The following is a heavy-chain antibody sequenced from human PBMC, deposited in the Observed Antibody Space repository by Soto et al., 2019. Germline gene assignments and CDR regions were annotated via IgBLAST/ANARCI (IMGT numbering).Heavy chain of an antibody. Sequence: GGSLGLSCAASGFTFSSYAMHWVRQAPGKGLEWVAVISYDGSNKYYADSVKGRFTISRGNSKNTLYLQMNSLRAEDTAVYYCARDQRLWLGDDYYYYGMDVWGQGTTVTVSS. CDR2: ISYDGSNK. CDR1: GFTFSSYA. J-gene: IGHJ6*02. CDR3: ARDQRLWLGDDYYYYGMDV. V-gene: IGHV3-30-3*01. D-gene: IGHD5-18*01.